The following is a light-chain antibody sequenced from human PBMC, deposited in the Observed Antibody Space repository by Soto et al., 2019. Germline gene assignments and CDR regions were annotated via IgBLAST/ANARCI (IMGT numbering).Light chain of an antibody. V-gene: IGKV1-8*01. Sequence: IRMTQSPYSFSASTGDRVSITCRATQDIGTYLAWYQQIPGKAPKLLIYDASALQTGVPSRFSGSGSGTHFTLTISSLQPEDFATYYCQQSYSTPKTFGQRTMVDVK. CDR1: QDIGTY. CDR3: QQSYSTPKT. J-gene: IGKJ1*01. CDR2: DAS.